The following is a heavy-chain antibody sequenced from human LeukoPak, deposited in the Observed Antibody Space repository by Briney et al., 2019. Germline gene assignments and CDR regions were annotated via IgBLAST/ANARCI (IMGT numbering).Heavy chain of an antibody. Sequence: SETLSLTCTVSGGSIGSYYWSWIRQPPGKGLEWIGYIYYSGNTNYNPSLKSRVTISVDTSNNQLSLKVSSVTAADTAVYYCTRSAGYTSGWYWFDPWGQGTLVTVSS. CDR1: GGSIGSYY. CDR2: IYYSGNT. J-gene: IGHJ5*02. CDR3: TRSAGYTSGWYWFDP. D-gene: IGHD6-19*01. V-gene: IGHV4-59*01.